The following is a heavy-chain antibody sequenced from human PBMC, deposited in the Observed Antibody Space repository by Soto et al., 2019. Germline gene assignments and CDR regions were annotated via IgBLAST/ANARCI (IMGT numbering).Heavy chain of an antibody. CDR3: ARNNGSIALAGPNMDWYFDL. V-gene: IGHV4-31*03. Sequence: QVQLQESGPGLVKPSQTVSLTCTVSGGSISSGGYYWSWIRQHPGKGLEWIGYIYYSGSTYYNPSLKSRVTISVDTSKNQFSLKLSSVTAADTAVYYCARNNGSIALAGPNMDWYFDLWGRGTLVTVSS. CDR1: GGSISSGGYY. J-gene: IGHJ2*01. CDR2: IYYSGST. D-gene: IGHD6-19*01.